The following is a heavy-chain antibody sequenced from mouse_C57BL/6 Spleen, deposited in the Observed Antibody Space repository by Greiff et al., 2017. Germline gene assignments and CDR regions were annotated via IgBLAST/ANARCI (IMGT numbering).Heavy chain of an antibody. CDR2: ISGGGGNT. Sequence: EVQRVESGGGLVKPGGSLKLSCAASGFTFSSYTMSWVRQTPEKRLEWVATISGGGGNTYYPDSVKGRFTISRDNAKNTLYLQMSSLRSEDTALYYCARELGSSLDYWGQGTTLTVSS. D-gene: IGHD1-1*01. V-gene: IGHV5-9*01. CDR1: GFTFSSYT. CDR3: ARELGSSLDY. J-gene: IGHJ2*01.